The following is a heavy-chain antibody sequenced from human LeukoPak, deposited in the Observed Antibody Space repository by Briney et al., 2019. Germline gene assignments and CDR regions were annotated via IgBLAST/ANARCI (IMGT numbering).Heavy chain of an antibody. Sequence: PGGSLRLSCAASGFTFSSYAMHWVRQAPGKGLEWEAVISYDGSNKYYADSVKGRFTISRDNSKNTLYLQMNSLRAEDTAVYYCARDLEVVPAAMVGYWGQGTLVTVSS. CDR3: ARDLEVVPAAMVGY. CDR1: GFTFSSYA. CDR2: ISYDGSNK. D-gene: IGHD2-2*01. V-gene: IGHV3-30-3*01. J-gene: IGHJ4*02.